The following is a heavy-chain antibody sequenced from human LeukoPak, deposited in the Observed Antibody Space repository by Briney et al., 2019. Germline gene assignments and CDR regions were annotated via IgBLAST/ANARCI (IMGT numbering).Heavy chain of an antibody. Sequence: GGSLRLSCAASGFTFSDYYMSWIRQASGKGLEWVSYISSSGSTIYYADSVKGRFTISRDNAKNSLYLQMNSLRAEDTAVYYCARDGPSVVPAAQFDYWGQGTLVTVSA. CDR1: GFTFSDYY. CDR2: ISSSGSTI. J-gene: IGHJ4*02. D-gene: IGHD2-2*01. V-gene: IGHV3-11*01. CDR3: ARDGPSVVPAAQFDY.